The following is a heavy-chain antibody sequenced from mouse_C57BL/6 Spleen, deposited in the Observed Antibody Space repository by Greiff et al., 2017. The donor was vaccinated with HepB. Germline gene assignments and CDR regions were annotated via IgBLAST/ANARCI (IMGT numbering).Heavy chain of an antibody. Sequence: DVMLVESGGGLVKPGGSLKLSCAASGFTFSSYAMSWVRQTPEKRLEWVATISDGGSYTYYPDNVKGRFTISRDNAKNNLYLQMSHLKSEDTAMYYCARERASYFDYWGQGTTLTVSS. CDR3: ARERASYFDY. CDR2: ISDGGSYT. D-gene: IGHD3-3*01. CDR1: GFTFSSYA. J-gene: IGHJ2*01. V-gene: IGHV5-4*01.